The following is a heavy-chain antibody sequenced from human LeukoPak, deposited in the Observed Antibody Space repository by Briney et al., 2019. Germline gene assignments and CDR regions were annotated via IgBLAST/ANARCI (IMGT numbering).Heavy chain of an antibody. V-gene: IGHV1-46*01. J-gene: IGHJ3*02. CDR3: ARVPAVVTPGAFDI. D-gene: IGHD4-23*01. CDR2: INPSGGST. Sequence: ASVKVSCKASGYTFTSYYMHWVRQAPGQGLEWMGIINPSGGSTNYAQKLQGRVTMTTDTSTSTAYMELRSLRSDDTAVYYCARVPAVVTPGAFDIWGQGTMVTVSS. CDR1: GYTFTSYY.